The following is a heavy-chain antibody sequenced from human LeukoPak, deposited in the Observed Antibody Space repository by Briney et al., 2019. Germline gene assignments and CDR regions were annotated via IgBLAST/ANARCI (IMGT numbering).Heavy chain of an antibody. CDR1: GYTFTSYY. Sequence: ASVKVSCKASGYTFTSYYMHWVRQAPGQGLEWMGIINPSGGSTSYAQKLQGRVTMTTDTSTSTAYMELRSLRSDDTAVYYCARALWDTAMVMAFDYWGQGTLVTVSS. CDR3: ARALWDTAMVMAFDY. J-gene: IGHJ4*02. D-gene: IGHD5-18*01. CDR2: INPSGGST. V-gene: IGHV1-46*01.